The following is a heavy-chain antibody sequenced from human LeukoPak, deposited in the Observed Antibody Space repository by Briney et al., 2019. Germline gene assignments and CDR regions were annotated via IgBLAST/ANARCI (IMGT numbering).Heavy chain of an antibody. CDR2: ISYDGSNK. Sequence: GGSLRLSCAASGFTFSSYAMHWVRQAPGKGLEWVAVISYDGSNKYYADSVKGRFTISRDNSKNTLYLQMNSLRAEDTAVYYCARDGAVAGSKTYSFDYWGQGTLVTVSS. CDR3: ARDGAVAGSKTYSFDY. J-gene: IGHJ4*02. V-gene: IGHV3-30*04. CDR1: GFTFSSYA. D-gene: IGHD6-19*01.